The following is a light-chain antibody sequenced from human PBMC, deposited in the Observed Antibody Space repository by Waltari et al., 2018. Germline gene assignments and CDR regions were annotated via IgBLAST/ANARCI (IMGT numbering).Light chain of an antibody. CDR3: CSYVGGSRVL. V-gene: IGLV2-23*01. CDR1: RSDIGAYNF. Sequence: QSVLTQPASVSGSPGQSITSSCTGTRSDIGAYNFVSWFQQLPGQAPRLLISEATKRPSGVSYRFSGSKSGNTASLSISDLQAEDEADYYCCSYVGGSRVLFGGGTKLTV. J-gene: IGLJ2*01. CDR2: EAT.